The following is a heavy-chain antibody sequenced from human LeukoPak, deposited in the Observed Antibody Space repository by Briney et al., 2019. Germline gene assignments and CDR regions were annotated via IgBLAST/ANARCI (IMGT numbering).Heavy chain of an antibody. D-gene: IGHD5-12*01. V-gene: IGHV4-4*07. Sequence: SETLSLTCTVSGGSISSYYWSWIRQPAGKGLEWIGRIYTSGSTNYNPSLKSRVTMSVDTSKNQFSLKLSSVTAADTAVYYCARAAYSGYDGVNWFDPWAREPWSPSPQ. CDR3: ARAAYSGYDGVNWFDP. CDR2: IYTSGST. J-gene: IGHJ5*02. CDR1: GGSISSYY.